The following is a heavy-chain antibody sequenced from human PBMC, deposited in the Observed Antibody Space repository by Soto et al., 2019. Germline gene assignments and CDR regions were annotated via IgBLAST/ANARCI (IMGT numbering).Heavy chain of an antibody. CDR2: ISYDGSNK. CDR3: AKGYGLDY. V-gene: IGHV3-30*18. CDR1: GFTFSSYG. D-gene: IGHD4-17*01. Sequence: QVQLVESGGGVVQPGRSLRLSCAASGFTFSSYGMHWVRQAPGKGLEWVAVISYDGSNKYYADSMKGRFTISRDNSKNTLYLQRNSLRAEDTAVYYCAKGYGLDYWGQGTLVTVSS. J-gene: IGHJ4*02.